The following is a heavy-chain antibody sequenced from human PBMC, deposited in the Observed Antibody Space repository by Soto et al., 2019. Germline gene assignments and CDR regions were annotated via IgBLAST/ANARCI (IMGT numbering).Heavy chain of an antibody. D-gene: IGHD1-26*01. Sequence: EVQLLESGGGLVQPGGSLRLSRAASGFTFSSYAMRWVRQAPVKGLEWVSAISGSGGSTYYADSVKGRFTISRDNSKNTLYLQMNSLRAEDTAVYYCARRGSGSYYDYWGQGTLVTVSS. V-gene: IGHV3-23*01. CDR1: GFTFSSYA. J-gene: IGHJ4*02. CDR3: ARRGSGSYYDY. CDR2: ISGSGGST.